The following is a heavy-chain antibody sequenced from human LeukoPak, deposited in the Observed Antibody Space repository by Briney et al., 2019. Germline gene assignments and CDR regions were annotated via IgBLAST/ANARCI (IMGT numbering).Heavy chain of an antibody. Sequence: GGSLRLSCAASGFTFSSYGMHWVRQAPGKGLEWVAFIRYDGSNKYYADSVKGRFTISRDNSKNTLYLQMNSLRAEDTAVYYCAKARPLGAGPRGYYFDYWGQGTLVTVSS. D-gene: IGHD3-16*01. V-gene: IGHV3-30*02. CDR3: AKARPLGAGPRGYYFDY. CDR1: GFTFSSYG. J-gene: IGHJ4*02. CDR2: IRYDGSNK.